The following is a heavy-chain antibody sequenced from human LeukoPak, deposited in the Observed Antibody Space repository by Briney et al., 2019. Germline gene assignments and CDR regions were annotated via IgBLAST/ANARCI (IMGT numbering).Heavy chain of an antibody. Sequence: SETLSLTCSISGGSISNKYWSWIRQPPGKGLEWIGYIYYTGSTNYNPSLKSRVTISVDTSKNQFSLKLSSVTAADTAVYYCAREGANYDFWSGYWDYYYYYMDVWGKGTTVTVSS. CDR3: AREGANYDFWSGYWDYYYYYMDV. D-gene: IGHD3-3*01. CDR2: IYYTGST. J-gene: IGHJ6*03. V-gene: IGHV4-59*01. CDR1: GGSISNKY.